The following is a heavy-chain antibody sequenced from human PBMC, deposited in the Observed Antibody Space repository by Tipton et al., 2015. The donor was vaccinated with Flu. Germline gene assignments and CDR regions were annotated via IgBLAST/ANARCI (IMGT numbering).Heavy chain of an antibody. CDR1: GGSISSYH. J-gene: IGHJ3*01. CDR3: ARDSWGGVFDY. CDR2: VYNSGSS. V-gene: IGHV4-59*01. Sequence: TLSLTCTVSGGSISSYHWSWIRQPPGKGLEWIAYVYNSGSSNYNPSLKSRVTISVVTSKNQFSLKLSSVTAADTAVYFCARDSWGGVFDYWGQGTMVTVSS. D-gene: IGHD6-13*01.